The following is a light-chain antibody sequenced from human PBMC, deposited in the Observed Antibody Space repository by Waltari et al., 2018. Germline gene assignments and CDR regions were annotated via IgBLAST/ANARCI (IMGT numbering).Light chain of an antibody. J-gene: IGKJ1*01. CDR1: QSIDSY. CDR3: QQSYSLWT. Sequence: DIQMTQSPSSLSASVGDRVTITCRASQSIDSYLNWYQQKPGKAPKLLIYGASRLQSGVPSRFSGSGSGTDFTLTISSLQTEDVATYNCQQSYSLWTFGQGTKVEIK. CDR2: GAS. V-gene: IGKV1-39*01.